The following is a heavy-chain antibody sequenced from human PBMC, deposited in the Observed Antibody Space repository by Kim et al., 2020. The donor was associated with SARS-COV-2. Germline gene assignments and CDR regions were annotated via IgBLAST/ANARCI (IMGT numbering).Heavy chain of an antibody. D-gene: IGHD2-21*01. V-gene: IGHV4-39*07. CDR2: GST. Sequence: GSTYYNPSLKSRVTISVDTSKNQFSLKLSSVTAADTAVYYCASMWWWPYWGQGTLVAVSS. CDR3: ASMWWWPY. J-gene: IGHJ4*02.